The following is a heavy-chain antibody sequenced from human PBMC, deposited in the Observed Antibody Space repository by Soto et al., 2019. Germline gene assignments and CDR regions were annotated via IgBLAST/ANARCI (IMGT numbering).Heavy chain of an antibody. Sequence: EVQLVESGGGLVQPGGSLRLSCAASGFTFSSYEMNWVRQAPGKGLEWVSYISSSGSTIYYADSVKGRFTISRDNAKNSLYLQMNSLRAEDTAVYYCARALGYYDSSGYYYPHDAFDIWGQGTMVTVSS. J-gene: IGHJ3*02. D-gene: IGHD3-22*01. CDR1: GFTFSSYE. CDR3: ARALGYYDSSGYYYPHDAFDI. V-gene: IGHV3-48*03. CDR2: ISSSGSTI.